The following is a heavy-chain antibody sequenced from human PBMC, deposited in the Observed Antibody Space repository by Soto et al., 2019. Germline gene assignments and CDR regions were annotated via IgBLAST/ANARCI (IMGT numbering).Heavy chain of an antibody. CDR3: ARGLVVPAARGDYYYYYYMDV. D-gene: IGHD2-2*01. Sequence: KTSETLSLTCTVSGGSISSYYWSWIRQPPGKGLEWIGYIYYSGSTNYNPSLKSRVTISVDTSKNQFSLKLSSVTAADTAVYYCARGLVVPAARGDYYYYYYMDVWGKGTTVTVSS. J-gene: IGHJ6*03. CDR2: IYYSGST. V-gene: IGHV4-59*01. CDR1: GGSISSYY.